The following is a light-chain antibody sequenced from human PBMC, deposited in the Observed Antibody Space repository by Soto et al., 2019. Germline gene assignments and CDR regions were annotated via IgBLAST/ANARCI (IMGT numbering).Light chain of an antibody. J-gene: IGKJ3*01. Sequence: DIVMTQSPLSLPVTPGEPASISCRSSQSLLHHNGYNYLDWYLQKPGQSPQLLIYLGSSRASGVPDRFSGSGSGTDFTLQISRVEAEDFGIYYCMQALQIPPTFGPGTKVEIK. CDR1: QSLLHHNGYNY. CDR3: MQALQIPPT. CDR2: LGS. V-gene: IGKV2-28*01.